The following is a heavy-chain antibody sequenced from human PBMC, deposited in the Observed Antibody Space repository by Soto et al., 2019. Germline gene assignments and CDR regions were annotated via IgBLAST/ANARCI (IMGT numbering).Heavy chain of an antibody. CDR2: ISGSGGST. D-gene: IGHD2-15*01. J-gene: IGHJ4*02. CDR3: AKDLVGSNADYFDY. CDR1: GFTFSSYA. V-gene: IGHV3-23*01. Sequence: GGSLRLSCAASGFTFSSYAMSWVRQAPGKGMEWVAAISGSGGSTHYADSVKGRFTISRDNSKNTLYLQMNSLRAEDAAVYYCAKDLVGSNADYFDYWGQGTLVTVSS.